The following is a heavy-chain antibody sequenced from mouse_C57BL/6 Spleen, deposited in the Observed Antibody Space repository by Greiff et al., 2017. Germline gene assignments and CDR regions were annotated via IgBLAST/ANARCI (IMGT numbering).Heavy chain of an antibody. J-gene: IGHJ4*01. CDR2: IRNKANNHAT. V-gene: IGHV6-6*01. CDR3: TRGWGYAMDY. CDR1: GFTFSDAW. Sequence: EVQRVESGGGLVQPGGSMKLSCAASGFTFSDAWMDWVRQSPEKGLEWVAEIRNKANNHATYYAESVKGRFTISRDDSKSSVYLQMNSLRAEDTGIYYCTRGWGYAMDYWGQGTSVTVSS.